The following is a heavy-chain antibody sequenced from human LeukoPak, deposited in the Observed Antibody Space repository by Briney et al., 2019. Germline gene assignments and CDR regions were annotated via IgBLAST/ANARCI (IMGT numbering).Heavy chain of an antibody. CDR2: IKQDGSEK. D-gene: IGHD5-12*01. CDR3: ARGMSSGYDFDY. Sequence: GGSLRLSCAASGFTFSSYWMTWVRQAPGKGLEWVANIKQDGSEKYYVDSVKGRFTISRDNAKNSLYLQMNSLRAKDTAVYYCARGMSSGYDFDYWGQGTLVTVSS. V-gene: IGHV3-7*01. CDR1: GFTFSSYW. J-gene: IGHJ4*02.